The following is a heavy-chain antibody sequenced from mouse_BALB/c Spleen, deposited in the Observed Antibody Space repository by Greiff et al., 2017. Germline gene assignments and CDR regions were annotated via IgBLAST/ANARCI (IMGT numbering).Heavy chain of an antibody. D-gene: IGHD2-3*01. CDR2: INPSTGYT. Sequence: QVQLKQSGAELAKPGASVKMSCKASGYTFTSYWMHWVKQRPGQGLEWIGYINPSTGYTEYNQKFKDKSTLTADKSSSTAYMQLSSLTSEDSAVYYCARRDGYYRFAYWGEGTLVT. V-gene: IGHV1-7*01. CDR3: ARRDGYYRFAY. J-gene: IGHJ3*01. CDR1: GYTFTSYW.